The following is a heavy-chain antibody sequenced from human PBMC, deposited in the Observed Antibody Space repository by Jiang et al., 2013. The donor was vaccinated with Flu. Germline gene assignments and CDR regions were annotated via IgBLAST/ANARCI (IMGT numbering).Heavy chain of an antibody. CDR1: GGSINSYW. J-gene: IGHJ6*02. Sequence: LLKPSETLSLTCTVSGGSINSYWWSWVRQSPGKGLEYIGFIHYTGTTDYNPSFMSRVAISIDRSNNQFSLKLTSVTAADTAVYYCARDLGYCSGGFCNSGYYYGMDVWGQGATITVSS. CDR3: ARDLGYCSGGFCNSGYYYGMDV. V-gene: IGHV4-59*01. CDR2: IHYTGTT. D-gene: IGHD2-15*01.